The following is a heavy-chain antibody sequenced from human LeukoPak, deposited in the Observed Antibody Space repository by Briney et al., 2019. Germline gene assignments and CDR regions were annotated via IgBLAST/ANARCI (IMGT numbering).Heavy chain of an antibody. J-gene: IGHJ4*02. CDR2: ISGRGGTT. Sequence: GGSLRLSCAASGFTFSSYGMTWVRQAPGKGLERVSGISGRGGTTYYADSVKGRFTISRDNSKNTLDLQMNSLRAEDTAVYYCAKREGFNNGNFDYWGQGTLVTVSS. D-gene: IGHD5-18*01. CDR3: AKREGFNNGNFDY. CDR1: GFTFSSYG. V-gene: IGHV3-23*01.